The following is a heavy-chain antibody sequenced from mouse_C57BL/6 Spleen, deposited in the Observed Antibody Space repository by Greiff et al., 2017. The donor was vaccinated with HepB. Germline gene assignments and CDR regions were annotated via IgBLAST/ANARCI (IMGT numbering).Heavy chain of an antibody. J-gene: IGHJ1*03. Sequence: QVQLQQSGAELARPGASVKLSCKASGYTFTSYGISWVKQRTGQGLEWIGEIYPRSGNTYYNEKFKGKATLTADKSSSTAYMELRSLTSEDSAVYFCARDRDYYGSRSHWYFDVWGTGTTVTVSS. D-gene: IGHD1-1*01. CDR2: IYPRSGNT. V-gene: IGHV1-81*01. CDR3: ARDRDYYGSRSHWYFDV. CDR1: GYTFTSYG.